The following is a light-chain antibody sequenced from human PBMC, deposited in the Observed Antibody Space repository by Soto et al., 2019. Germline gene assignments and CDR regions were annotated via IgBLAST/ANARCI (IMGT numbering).Light chain of an antibody. CDR1: RSVSASY. CDR2: GAS. J-gene: IGKJ2*01. Sequence: EIVLTQSPGTLSLSPGERATLSCRASRSVSASYLAWYQQKPGQAPRLLIYGASSRATGFPDRFSGSGSGRDFTLTISRLEPEDSAVYYCHQYDTSANFGQGTKLES. CDR3: HQYDTSAN. V-gene: IGKV3-20*01.